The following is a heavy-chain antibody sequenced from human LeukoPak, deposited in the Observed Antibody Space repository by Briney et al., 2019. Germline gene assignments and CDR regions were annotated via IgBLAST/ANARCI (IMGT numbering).Heavy chain of an antibody. J-gene: IGHJ6*03. Sequence: QPGGSLTLSCAASGFPFNAYALHWVRQAPGKGLEWVAAISYDGRKTHYADSVKGRFTISRDNSKDTLFLQMNGLRAEDTAVYYCAGPLVVPAARGYYYYMDVWGKGTTVTVSS. D-gene: IGHD2-2*01. V-gene: IGHV3-30*04. CDR3: AGPLVVPAARGYYYYMDV. CDR1: GFPFNAYA. CDR2: ISYDGRKT.